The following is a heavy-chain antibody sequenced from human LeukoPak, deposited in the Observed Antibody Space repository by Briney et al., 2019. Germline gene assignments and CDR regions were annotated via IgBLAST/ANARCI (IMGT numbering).Heavy chain of an antibody. D-gene: IGHD1-14*01. CDR1: RGSIRSYY. Sequence: SETLSLTCTLPRGSIRSYYWSWMPPPPGEGLEGLGHIYSSGSTNYNPSLQSRVTMSVDTSKNQFSLKLTSVTAADTAVYYWASLTSEGLYFDLWGRGTLVSVSS. J-gene: IGHJ2*01. CDR2: IYSSGST. CDR3: ASLTSEGLYFDL. V-gene: IGHV4-59*08.